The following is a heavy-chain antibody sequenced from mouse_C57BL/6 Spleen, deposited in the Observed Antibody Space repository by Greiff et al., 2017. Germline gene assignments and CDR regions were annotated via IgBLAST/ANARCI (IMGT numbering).Heavy chain of an antibody. Sequence: EVQLQQSGPELVKPGASLKMSCKASGYTFTDYYMHWVKQSHGTSLEWVGHIHPNNGGNGYKQQFKGKATLTVDKSSSNDYMVLRSLTSEDHAVYDCARHVCQESGIAYWGQGTLVTVSS. V-gene: IGHV1-34*01. J-gene: IGHJ3*01. CDR3: ARHVCQESGIAY. D-gene: IGHD1-1*01. CDR2: IHPNNGGN. CDR1: GYTFTDYY.